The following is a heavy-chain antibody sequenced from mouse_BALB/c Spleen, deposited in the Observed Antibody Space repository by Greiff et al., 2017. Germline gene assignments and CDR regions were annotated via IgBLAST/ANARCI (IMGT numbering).Heavy chain of an antibody. J-gene: IGHJ3*01. Sequence: QVQLQQSGAELVRPGTSVKVSCKASGYAFTNYLIEWVKQRPGQGLEWIGVINPGSGGTNYNEKFKGKATLTADKSSSTAYMQLSSLTSDDSAVYFCARRYYGSNLAWFAYWGQGTLVTVSA. D-gene: IGHD1-1*01. CDR3: ARRYYGSNLAWFAY. CDR2: INPGSGGT. V-gene: IGHV1-54*01. CDR1: GYAFTNYL.